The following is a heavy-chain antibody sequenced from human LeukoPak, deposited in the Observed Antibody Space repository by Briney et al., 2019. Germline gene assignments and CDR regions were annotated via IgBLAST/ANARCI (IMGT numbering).Heavy chain of an antibody. J-gene: IGHJ3*02. CDR3: ARRDAFDI. CDR1: GGSISNYY. Sequence: SETLSLTCTVSGGSISNYYWSWIRQPPGKGLEWIGYIYYNVGTNYNPSLKSRVTISIHASKNQFSLKLSSVTAADPAVYYCARRDAFDIWGQGTMVTVSS. CDR2: IYYNVGT. V-gene: IGHV4-59*08.